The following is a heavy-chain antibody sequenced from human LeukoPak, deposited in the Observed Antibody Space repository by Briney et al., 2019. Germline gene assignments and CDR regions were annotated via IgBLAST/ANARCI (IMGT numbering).Heavy chain of an antibody. D-gene: IGHD2-8*02. CDR1: GYTFTSYA. V-gene: IGHV7-4-1*02. CDR2: INTNTGNP. CDR3: ARDSTARHWYNWFDP. Sequence: ASVKVSCKASGYTFTSYAMNWVRQAPGQGLEWMGWINTNTGNPTYAQGFTGRFVFSLDTSVSTAYLQISSLKAEDTAVYYCARDSTARHWYNWFDPWGQGTLVTVSS. J-gene: IGHJ5*02.